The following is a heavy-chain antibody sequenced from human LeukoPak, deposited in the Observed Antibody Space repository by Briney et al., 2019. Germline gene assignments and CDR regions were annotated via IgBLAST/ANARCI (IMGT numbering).Heavy chain of an antibody. CDR3: ARNSTTDCSSTSCYRYYYYYYMDV. Sequence: PSETLSLXCTVSGGSISSGDYYWSWIRQPPGKGLEWIGYIYYSGITYYNPSLKSRVTISVDTSKNQFSLKLSSVTAADTAVYYCARNSTTDCSSTSCYRYYYYYYMDVWGKGTTVTVSS. D-gene: IGHD2-2*01. CDR1: GGSISSGDYY. V-gene: IGHV4-30-4*08. CDR2: IYYSGIT. J-gene: IGHJ6*03.